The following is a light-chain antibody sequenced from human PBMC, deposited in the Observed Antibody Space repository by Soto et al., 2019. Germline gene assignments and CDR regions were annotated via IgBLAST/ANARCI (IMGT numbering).Light chain of an antibody. V-gene: IGKV1-27*01. CDR1: QGFSSY. Sequence: DIQMTQSPSSVSASVGDRVTITCRANQGFSSYLAWYQQKPGKPPKLLIYASSTLQSRVAYRFSGSVSGTEFTLTISSLQPEDVATYYCHKYNGTPWTFGQGTKVEIK. CDR3: HKYNGTPWT. CDR2: ASS. J-gene: IGKJ1*01.